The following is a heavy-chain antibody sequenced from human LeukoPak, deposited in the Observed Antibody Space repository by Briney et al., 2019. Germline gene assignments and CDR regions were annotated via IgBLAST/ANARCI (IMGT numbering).Heavy chain of an antibody. Sequence: PGGSLRLSCAASGFTFSNYGMHWVRQAPGKGLEWVAVISYDGSNKYYADSVKGRFTISRDNSKSTLYLQMNSLRAEDAAVYYCARDYGVGGAFDIWGQGTMVTVSS. CDR1: GFTFSNYG. CDR2: ISYDGSNK. CDR3: ARDYGVGGAFDI. J-gene: IGHJ3*02. D-gene: IGHD4-17*01. V-gene: IGHV3-30*03.